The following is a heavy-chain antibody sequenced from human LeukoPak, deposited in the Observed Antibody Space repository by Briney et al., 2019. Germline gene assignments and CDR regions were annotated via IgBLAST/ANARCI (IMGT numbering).Heavy chain of an antibody. J-gene: IGHJ4*02. CDR1: GFTFSSYW. CDR3: ARYDY. Sequence: GGSLRLSCAASGFTFSSYWMNWARQAPGKGLEWVASINHNGNVNYYVDSVKGRFTISRDNAKNSLYLQMSNLRAEDTAIYYCARYDYWGQGILVTVSS. CDR2: INHNGNVN. V-gene: IGHV3-7*03.